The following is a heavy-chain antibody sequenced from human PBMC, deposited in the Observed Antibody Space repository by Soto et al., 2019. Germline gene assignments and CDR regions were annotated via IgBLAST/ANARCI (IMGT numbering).Heavy chain of an antibody. D-gene: IGHD3-22*01. CDR1: GFTFSSYG. V-gene: IGHV3-33*01. CDR3: ARDSSGPTAAFDI. Sequence: QVQLVESGGGVVQPGRSLRLSCAASGFTFSSYGMHWVRQAPGKGLEWVAVIWYDGSNKYYADSVKGRFTISRDNSKNTLYLQMNSLRAEDTAVYYCARDSSGPTAAFDIWGQGTMVTVSS. CDR2: IWYDGSNK. J-gene: IGHJ3*02.